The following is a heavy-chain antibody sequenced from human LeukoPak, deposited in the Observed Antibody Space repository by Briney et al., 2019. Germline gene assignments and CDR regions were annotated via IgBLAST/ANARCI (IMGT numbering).Heavy chain of an antibody. CDR2: IYPGDSET. V-gene: IGHV5-51*01. CDR3: ARHGIGGSSLRGWFAP. D-gene: IGHD2-15*01. CDR1: GYTFTSYW. Sequence: GESLKISCKVSGYTFTSYWIGWVRQMPGEGLEWMGIIYPGDSETRYSPSFQGQVTISVDTSINTAYLHWRSLKASDTAIYYCARHGIGGSSLRGWFAPWGQGTQVTVSS. J-gene: IGHJ5*02.